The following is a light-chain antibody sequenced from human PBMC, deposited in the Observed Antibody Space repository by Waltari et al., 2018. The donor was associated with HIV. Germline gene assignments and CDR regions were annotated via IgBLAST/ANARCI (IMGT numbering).Light chain of an antibody. V-gene: IGLV2-23*02. Sequence: QSALTQPASVSGSPGQPNTISCTVTSSDVGIYNRVPWYQQYPGKAPKLIIYEVTKRPSGVSNRFSGSKSGNTASLTLSGLQADDEADYYCSSYAGARVFGGGTNLIVL. CDR2: EVT. J-gene: IGLJ3*02. CDR3: SSYAGARV. CDR1: SSDVGIYNR.